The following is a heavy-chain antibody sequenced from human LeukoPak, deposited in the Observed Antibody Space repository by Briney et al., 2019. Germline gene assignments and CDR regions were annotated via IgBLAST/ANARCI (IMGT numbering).Heavy chain of an antibody. CDR3: ARAPLVSGWFDP. CDR1: GGSISSGGYY. V-gene: IGHV4-31*03. D-gene: IGHD3-10*01. Sequence: SQTLSLTCTVSGGSISSGGYYWSWIRQHPGKGLEWIGYIYYSGSTYYNPSLKSRVTISVDTSKNQFSLKLSSVTAADTAVYYCARAPLVSGWFDPWGQGTLVTVSS. J-gene: IGHJ5*02. CDR2: IYYSGST.